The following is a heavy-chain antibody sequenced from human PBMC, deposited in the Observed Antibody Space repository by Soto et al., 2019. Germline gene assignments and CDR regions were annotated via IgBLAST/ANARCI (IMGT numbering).Heavy chain of an antibody. CDR3: ARSIMITFGGVIHDAFDI. Sequence: GASVKVSCKASGYTFTSYDINWVRQATGQGLEWMGWMNPNSGNTGYAQKFQGRVTMTRNTSISTAYMELSSLRSEDTAVYYCARSIMITFGGVIHDAFDIWGQGTMVTVSS. D-gene: IGHD3-16*02. J-gene: IGHJ3*02. CDR1: GYTFTSYD. CDR2: MNPNSGNT. V-gene: IGHV1-8*01.